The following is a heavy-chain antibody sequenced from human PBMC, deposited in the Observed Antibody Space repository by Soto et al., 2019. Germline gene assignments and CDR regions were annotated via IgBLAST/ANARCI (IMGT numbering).Heavy chain of an antibody. Sequence: GGSLRLSCAASGFTFDIYTMNWVRQAPGKGLEWVSSITTGGGTYYADSVKGRFTISRDNSKNTLSLQMSSLSAEDTAVYYCARSRGYSGYDPLDWGQGTLVTVSS. D-gene: IGHD5-12*01. J-gene: IGHJ4*02. CDR3: ARSRGYSGYDPLD. CDR2: ITTGGGT. CDR1: GFTFDIYT. V-gene: IGHV3-23*01.